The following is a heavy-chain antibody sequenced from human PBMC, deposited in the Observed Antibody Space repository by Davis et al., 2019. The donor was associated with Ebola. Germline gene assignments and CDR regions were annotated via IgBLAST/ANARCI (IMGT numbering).Heavy chain of an antibody. CDR2: INHSGST. V-gene: IGHV4-34*01. Sequence: MPGGSLRLSCAVYGGSFSGYYWSWIRQPPGKGLEWIGEINHSGSTNYNPSLKSRVTISVDTSKNQFSLKLSSVTAADTAVYYCARDPTYYDFWSGYLDYWGQGTLVTVSS. CDR1: GGSFSGYY. J-gene: IGHJ4*02. D-gene: IGHD3-3*01. CDR3: ARDPTYYDFWSGYLDY.